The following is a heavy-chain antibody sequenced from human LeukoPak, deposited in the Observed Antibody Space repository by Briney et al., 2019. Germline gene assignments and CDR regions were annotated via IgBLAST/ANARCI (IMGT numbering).Heavy chain of an antibody. Sequence: PSETLSLTCTVSGGSISSSSYYWGWIRQPPGKGLEWIGSIYYSGSTYYNPSLKSRVTISVDTSKNQFSLKLSSVTAADTAVYYCARGRMAVAWHSNWYFDLWGRGTLVTVSS. D-gene: IGHD6-19*01. CDR1: GGSISSSSYY. CDR2: IYYSGST. J-gene: IGHJ2*01. V-gene: IGHV4-39*01. CDR3: ARGRMAVAWHSNWYFDL.